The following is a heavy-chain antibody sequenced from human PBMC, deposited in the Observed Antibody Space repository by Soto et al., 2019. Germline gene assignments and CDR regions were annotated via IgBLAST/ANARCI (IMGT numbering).Heavy chain of an antibody. CDR2: ARNKVNGYTT. J-gene: IGHJ4*02. CDR3: ARLMGTAFDL. V-gene: IGHV3-72*01. CDR1: GFTFSDHY. D-gene: IGHD2-8*01. Sequence: GGYLRLSCAASGFTFSDHYMDWVRQAPGKGLEWVGRARNKVNGYTTAYAASVKGRFTISRDDSKNSLYLQMNSLKAEDTAVYFCARLMGTAFDLWGQGTLGTV.